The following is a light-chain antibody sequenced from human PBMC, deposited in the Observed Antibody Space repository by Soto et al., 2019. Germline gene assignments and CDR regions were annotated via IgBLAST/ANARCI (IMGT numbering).Light chain of an antibody. V-gene: IGKV3-15*01. J-gene: IGKJ4*01. CDR3: QQYNNWPPLT. Sequence: EIVMTQSPATLSVSPGERATLSCRASQSVSSNLAWYQQKPGQAPMLRIYGASTRATGIPARFSGSGSGTEFTLTINSLQSEDFPNYYCQQYNNWPPLTFGGGTKVEIK. CDR2: GAS. CDR1: QSVSSN.